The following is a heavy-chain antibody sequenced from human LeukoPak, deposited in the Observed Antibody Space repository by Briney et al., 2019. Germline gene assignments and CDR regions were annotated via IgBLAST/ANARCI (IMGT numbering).Heavy chain of an antibody. CDR1: GFTFSSYA. V-gene: IGHV3-30*14. CDR3: ARTSSYAFDT. J-gene: IGHJ3*02. CDR2: ISYDGSNK. Sequence: PGRSLRLSCAASGFTFSSYAMHWVRQAPGKGLEWVAVISYDGSNKYYADSVKGRFTISRDNSENTLYLQMNSLRAEDTAVYYCARTSSYAFDTWGQGTLVTVFS.